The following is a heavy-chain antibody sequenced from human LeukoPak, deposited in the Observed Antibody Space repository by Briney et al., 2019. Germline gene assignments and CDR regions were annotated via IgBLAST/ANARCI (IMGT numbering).Heavy chain of an antibody. J-gene: IGHJ6*02. Sequence: SVKLSCKASGGTFTSYATGWVRPAPEQRLEWMGRIIPIFGIANYAQKSQGRVTITADKSTTTAYMVLSSLRSEDTALYYGAREYDSDYYYYGMDVWGQGTTVTVSS. CDR1: GGTFTSYA. CDR2: IIPIFGIA. V-gene: IGHV1-69*04. CDR3: AREYDSDYYYYGMDV. D-gene: IGHD3-3*01.